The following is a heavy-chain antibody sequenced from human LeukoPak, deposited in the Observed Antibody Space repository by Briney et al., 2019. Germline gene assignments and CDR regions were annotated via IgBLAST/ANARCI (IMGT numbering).Heavy chain of an antibody. J-gene: IGHJ4*02. CDR2: IKSKTDGETT. CDR1: GFTFSSYA. CDR3: TTVPPYYDILTGYYRGDFDY. D-gene: IGHD3-9*01. V-gene: IGHV3-15*01. Sequence: GGSLRLSCAASGFTFSSYAMHWVRQAPGKGLEWVGRIKSKTDGETTAYGAPVKGRFTISRDDSKNTLYLQMNSLKTEDTAVYYCTTVPPYYDILTGYYRGDFDYWGQGTLVTVSS.